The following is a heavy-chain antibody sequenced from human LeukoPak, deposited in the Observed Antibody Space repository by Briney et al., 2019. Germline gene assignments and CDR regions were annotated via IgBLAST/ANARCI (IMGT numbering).Heavy chain of an antibody. CDR3: ARFIAAPYYFDY. V-gene: IGHV3-30*04. D-gene: IGHD6-13*01. CDR2: ISYDGSNK. Sequence: PGGSLRLPCAASGFTFSSYAMHWVRQAPGKGLEWVAVISYDGSNKYYADSVKGRFTISRDNSKNSLYLQMNSLRAEDTAVYYCARFIAAPYYFDYWGRGTLVTVSS. J-gene: IGHJ4*02. CDR1: GFTFSSYA.